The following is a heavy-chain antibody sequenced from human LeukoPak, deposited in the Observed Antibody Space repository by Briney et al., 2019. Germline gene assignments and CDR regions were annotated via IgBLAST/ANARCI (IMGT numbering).Heavy chain of an antibody. CDR1: GXSISSYY. V-gene: IGHV4-59*01. CDR3: ASSYDSSGYYYYGMDV. J-gene: IGHJ6*02. CDR2: IYYSGST. D-gene: IGHD3-22*01. Sequence: PSETLSLTCTVSGXSISSYYWSWIRQPPGKGLEWIGYIYYSGSTNYNPSLRSRVTISVDTSKNQFSLKLSSVTAADTAVYYCASSYDSSGYYYYGMDVWGQGTTVTVSS.